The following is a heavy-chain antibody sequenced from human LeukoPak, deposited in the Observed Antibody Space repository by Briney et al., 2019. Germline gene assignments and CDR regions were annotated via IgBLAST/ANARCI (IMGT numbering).Heavy chain of an antibody. D-gene: IGHD1-26*01. CDR1: GYTFSNYA. Sequence: ASVKVSCKASGYTFSNYAITWVRQAPGQGLEWMGWISGDNGQTKYAQNFQDRVTMTTDTPTSTAYLELKSLRSDDTAVYYCARDPGTYTGSYYGLNWGQGTLATV. CDR2: ISGDNGQT. J-gene: IGHJ4*02. V-gene: IGHV1-18*01. CDR3: ARDPGTYTGSYYGLN.